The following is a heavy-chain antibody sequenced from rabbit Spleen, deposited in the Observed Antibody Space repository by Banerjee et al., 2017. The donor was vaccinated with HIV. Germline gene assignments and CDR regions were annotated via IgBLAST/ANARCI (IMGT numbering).Heavy chain of an antibody. Sequence: QLTETGGDLVQPGGSLTLSCKASGFDFTNYYISWVRQAPGKGLEWIGIIYSAKGSTDYASWVNGRFTIPSDNAQSTVDLKMTSLTAADTATYFCARGSATMTMVITGYYLNLWGPGTLVTVS. CDR3: ARGSATMTMVITGYYLNL. D-gene: IGHD2-1*01. V-gene: IGHV1S7*01. CDR1: GFDFTNYY. CDR2: IYSAKGST. J-gene: IGHJ4*01.